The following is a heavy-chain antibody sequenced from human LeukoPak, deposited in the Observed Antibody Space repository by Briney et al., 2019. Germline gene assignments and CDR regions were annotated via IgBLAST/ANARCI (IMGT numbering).Heavy chain of an antibody. CDR1: GGTFSSYA. V-gene: IGHV1-69*05. CDR3: ARPIRTIFGVVMPDAFDI. Sequence: SVKVSCKASGGTFSSYAISWVRQAPGQGLEWMGGIIPIFGTANYAQKFQGRVTITTDESTSAAYMELSSLRSEDTAVYYCARPIRTIFGVVMPDAFDIWGQGTMVTVSS. D-gene: IGHD3-3*01. J-gene: IGHJ3*02. CDR2: IIPIFGTA.